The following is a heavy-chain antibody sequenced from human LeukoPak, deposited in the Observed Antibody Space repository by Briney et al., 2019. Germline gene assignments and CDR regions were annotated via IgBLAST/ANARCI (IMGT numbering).Heavy chain of an antibody. CDR2: ITSSGSTI. D-gene: IGHD6-6*01. V-gene: IGHV3-11*01. Sequence: GGSLRLSCAASGFTFSDYYMSWIRQAPGKGLEWVSYITSSGSTIYYADSMKGRFTISRDNAKHSLFLQLDSLRAEDTAVYYCARIGRPAAFDIWGQGTLVIVSS. CDR1: GFTFSDYY. J-gene: IGHJ3*02. CDR3: ARIGRPAAFDI.